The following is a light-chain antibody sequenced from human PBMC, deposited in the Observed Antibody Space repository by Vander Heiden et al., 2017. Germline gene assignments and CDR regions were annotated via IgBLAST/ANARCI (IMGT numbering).Light chain of an antibody. CDR1: NMGSKS. CDR2: DDS. V-gene: IGLV3-21*02. J-gene: IGLJ2*01. CDR3: QVWESSGDHRVV. Sequence: SYVLIQPSSGSLCAGSPSRNNCGGNNMGSKSGHWYQQKPGHALVLGVYDDSDRPSGIPERCSCSNSGSTTTLASDRGEDGDEADYYYQVWESSGDHRVVFGGGTKLTVL.